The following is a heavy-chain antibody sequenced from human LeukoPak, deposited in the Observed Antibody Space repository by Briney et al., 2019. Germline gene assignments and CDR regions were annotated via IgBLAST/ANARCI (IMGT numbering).Heavy chain of an antibody. D-gene: IGHD3-9*01. CDR1: GYSFTSYW. CDR2: IYPGDSDT. CDR3: ARHTFYYDILTGYYSFDY. V-gene: IGHV5-51*01. J-gene: IGHJ4*02. Sequence: GESLKISCKGSGYSFTSYWIGWVRQMPGKGLEWMGIIYPGDSDTRYSPSFQGQVTISADKSISTAYLQWSSLKASDTAMYYCARHTFYYDILTGYYSFDYWGQGTLVTVSS.